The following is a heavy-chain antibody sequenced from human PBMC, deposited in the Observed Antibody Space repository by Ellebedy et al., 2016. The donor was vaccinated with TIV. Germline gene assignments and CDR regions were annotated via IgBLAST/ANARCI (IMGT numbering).Heavy chain of an antibody. D-gene: IGHD3-10*01. CDR1: GYTFTSYA. Sequence: ASVKVSCXASGYTFTSYAMHWVRQAPGQRLEWMGWINAGNGNTKYSRKFQGRVTITRDTSASTAYMELSSLRSEDTAVYYCARAPYYYGSGSYHYYYYGMDVWGQGTTVTVSS. V-gene: IGHV1-3*01. CDR3: ARAPYYYGSGSYHYYYYGMDV. CDR2: INAGNGNT. J-gene: IGHJ6*02.